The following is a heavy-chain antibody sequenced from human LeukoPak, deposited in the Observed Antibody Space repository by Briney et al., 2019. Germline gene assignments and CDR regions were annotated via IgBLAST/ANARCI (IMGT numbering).Heavy chain of an antibody. CDR2: INPNSGGT. CDR1: GYTFTGYY. D-gene: IGHD5-18*01. Sequence: GASVKVSCKASGYTFTGYYIHWVRQAPGQGLEWMGWINPNSGGTNYVQKFQARVTLPRDTSISTAYMELSRLRSDDTAVYYCARDMGYSYGFNWFDPWGQGTLVTVSS. CDR3: ARDMGYSYGFNWFDP. J-gene: IGHJ5*02. V-gene: IGHV1-2*02.